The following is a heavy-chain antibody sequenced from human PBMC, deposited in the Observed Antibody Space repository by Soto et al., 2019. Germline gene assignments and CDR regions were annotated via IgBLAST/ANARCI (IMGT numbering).Heavy chain of an antibody. Sequence: EVQLVESGGGLVQPGGSLRVSCAASGFTFTSYWMSWVRQAPGKGLEWVANIKEDGSAKYYLDSVKGRFTISRDNAKNSLHLQMSSLRAEDTAVYYCAREDFYRFDYWGQGNLVTVSS. J-gene: IGHJ4*02. CDR2: IKEDGSAK. V-gene: IGHV3-7*01. CDR3: AREDFYRFDY. CDR1: GFTFTSYW.